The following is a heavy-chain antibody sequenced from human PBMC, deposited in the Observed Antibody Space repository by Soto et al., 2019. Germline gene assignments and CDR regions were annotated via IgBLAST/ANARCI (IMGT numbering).Heavy chain of an antibody. CDR3: ARDLGSRYFDWLFYGMDV. CDR1: GGSISSYY. V-gene: IGHV4-59*01. Sequence: PSGTLSLTCTVSGGSISSYYWSWIRQPPGKGLEWIGYIYYSGSTNYNPSLKNRVTISVDTSKNQFSLKLSSVTAADTAVYYCARDLGSRYFDWLFYGMDVWGQGTTVTVSS. CDR2: IYYSGST. J-gene: IGHJ6*02. D-gene: IGHD3-9*01.